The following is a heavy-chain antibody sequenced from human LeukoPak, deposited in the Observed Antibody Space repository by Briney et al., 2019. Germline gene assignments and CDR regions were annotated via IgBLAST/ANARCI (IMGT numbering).Heavy chain of an antibody. CDR2: TYHSGSS. Sequence: PSETLSLTCTVSGYSISSGYYWGWIRQPPGKGLEWIGSTYHSGSSYYNPSLKSRATITVDTSKSQFSLKLSSVTAADTAVYYCASAFNFIAVAEGWGQGTLVTVSS. CDR3: ASAFNFIAVAEG. D-gene: IGHD6-19*01. CDR1: GYSISSGYY. J-gene: IGHJ4*02. V-gene: IGHV4-38-2*02.